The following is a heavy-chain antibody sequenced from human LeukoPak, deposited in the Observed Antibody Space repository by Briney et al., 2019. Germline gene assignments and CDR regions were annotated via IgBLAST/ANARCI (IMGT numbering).Heavy chain of an antibody. V-gene: IGHV6-1*01. CDR1: GDYVSSNNAA. CDR3: AGEQLVPGMRWFDP. D-gene: IGHD1-1*01. CDR2: TYYKSRWYS. Sequence: SQTLSLTCVISGDYVSSNNAAWNWVRQSPSRGLEWLGRTYYKSRWYSDYGLSVRGRITFTADTSKNQFSLHLNSVTPEDTALYFCAGEQLVPGMRWFDPWGQGTLVTVSS. J-gene: IGHJ5*02.